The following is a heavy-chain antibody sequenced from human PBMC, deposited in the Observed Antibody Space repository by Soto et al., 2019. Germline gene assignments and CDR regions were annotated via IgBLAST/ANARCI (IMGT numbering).Heavy chain of an antibody. CDR2: IIPMFGIP. CDR1: EGTLSKHA. D-gene: IGHD6-19*01. CDR3: ARGGTSGWLKGAYDV. V-gene: IGHV1-69*01. J-gene: IGHJ3*01. Sequence: QVQLVQSGAEVKKPGSSVKVSCKASEGTLSKHAITWVRRAPGQGLEWLGGIIPMFGIPNYPQKFQGRVTISADDSTNTSHMELNSLTSEDTAIYYCARGGTSGWLKGAYDVWGQGTMVTVS.